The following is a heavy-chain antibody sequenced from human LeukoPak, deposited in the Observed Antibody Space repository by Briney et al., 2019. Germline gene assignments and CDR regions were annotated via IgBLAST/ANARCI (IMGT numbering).Heavy chain of an antibody. D-gene: IGHD2-21*02. J-gene: IGHJ3*02. CDR3: ARHGIVVVTSGAFDI. V-gene: IGHV4-59*08. CDR2: IYYSGST. Sequence: SETLSLTCTVSGGSISSYYWSWIRQPPGKGLEWIGYIYYSGSTNYNPSLKSRVTISVDTSKNQFSLKLSSVTAADTAVYYCARHGIVVVTSGAFDIWGQGTMVTVSS. CDR1: GGSISSYY.